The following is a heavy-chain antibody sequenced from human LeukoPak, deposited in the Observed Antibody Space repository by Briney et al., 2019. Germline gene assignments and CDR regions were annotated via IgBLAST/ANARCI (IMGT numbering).Heavy chain of an antibody. V-gene: IGHV3-30*18. Sequence: GGSLRLSCAASDFTFSTYAMSWVRQAPGRGLEWVAVISYDGSNKYYADSVKGRFTISRDNSKNTLYLQMNSLRAEDTAVYYCANSYGSGSHTLPPKNYYMDVWGKGTTVTVSS. CDR3: ANSYGSGSHTLPPKNYYMDV. CDR1: DFTFSTYA. J-gene: IGHJ6*03. CDR2: ISYDGSNK. D-gene: IGHD3-10*01.